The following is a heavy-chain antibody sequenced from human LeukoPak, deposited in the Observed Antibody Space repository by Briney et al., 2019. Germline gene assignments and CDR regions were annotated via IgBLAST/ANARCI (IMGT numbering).Heavy chain of an antibody. CDR3: ARSPNYYDSSVYSPFDY. CDR1: GGSISSYY. Sequence: SETLSLTCTVSGGSISSYYWSWIRQPPGKGLEWIGYIYYSGSTNYNPSLKSRVTISVDTSKNQFSLKLSSVTAADTAVYYCARSPNYYDSSVYSPFDYWGQGPLVTVS. CDR2: IYYSGST. J-gene: IGHJ4*02. V-gene: IGHV4-59*01. D-gene: IGHD3-22*01.